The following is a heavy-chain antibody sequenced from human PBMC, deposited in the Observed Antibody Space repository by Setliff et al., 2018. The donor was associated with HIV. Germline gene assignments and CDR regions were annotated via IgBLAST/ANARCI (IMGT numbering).Heavy chain of an antibody. CDR3: ARLSGDYYYFDY. J-gene: IGHJ4*02. V-gene: IGHV4-4*09. D-gene: IGHD2-21*02. CDR1: GITVSGIY. CDR2: IFASGSS. Sequence: GSLRLSCVASGITVSGIYMTWVRQAPGKGLEWIGYIFASGSSLYNPSLKSRVTMSLDTSKNQFSLKLTSVTAADTAVYYCARLSGDYYYFDYWGQGTLVTVSS.